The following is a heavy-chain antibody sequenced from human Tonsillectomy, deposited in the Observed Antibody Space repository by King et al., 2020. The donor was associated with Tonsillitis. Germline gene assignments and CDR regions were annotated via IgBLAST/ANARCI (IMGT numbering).Heavy chain of an antibody. D-gene: IGHD3-10*01. V-gene: IGHV3-74*01. Sequence: VQLVESGGGLVQPGGSLRLSCEASGLTFSSYWMHWVRQAPGKGLVWVSRIKRDGSSTSYADSVKGRFTISRDNAKNTLYLQMNSLRVEDTAVYYCARNYYYGSGSYYGLSDAFDIWGQGTMVTVSS. CDR1: GLTFSSYW. CDR3: ARNYYYGSGSYYGLSDAFDI. CDR2: IKRDGSST. J-gene: IGHJ3*02.